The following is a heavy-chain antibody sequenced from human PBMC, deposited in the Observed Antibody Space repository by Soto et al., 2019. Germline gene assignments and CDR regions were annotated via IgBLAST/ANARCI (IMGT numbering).Heavy chain of an antibody. CDR3: ASHYDMWSGYLSPVDY. Sequence: VQLVESGGDLVKPGGSLRLSCAASGYTFSDYYMSWIRQAPGKGLEWISYIDTSGTKIYYADSVKGRFTITRDNAKNSLYLEMNSLRDEETAVYYCASHYDMWSGYLSPVDYWGQGTLVTVSS. CDR2: IDTSGTKI. D-gene: IGHD3-3*01. J-gene: IGHJ4*02. CDR1: GYTFSDYY. V-gene: IGHV3-11*01.